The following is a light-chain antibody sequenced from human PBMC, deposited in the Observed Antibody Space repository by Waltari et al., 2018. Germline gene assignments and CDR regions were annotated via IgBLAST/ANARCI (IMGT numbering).Light chain of an antibody. CDR1: QTITGSW. V-gene: IGKV3-20*01. Sequence: EIALTQSPGTLSLSPGERATLSCRASQTITGSWLTWYQRKPGQAPRLLIYGASIRATGMPVRFSGSGSGTDFTLTISRLEPEDFAVYYCQQYDGSSVTFGGGTKVEVK. J-gene: IGKJ4*01. CDR3: QQYDGSSVT. CDR2: GAS.